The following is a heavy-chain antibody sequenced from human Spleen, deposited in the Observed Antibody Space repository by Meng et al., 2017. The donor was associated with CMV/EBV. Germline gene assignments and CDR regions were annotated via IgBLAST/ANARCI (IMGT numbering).Heavy chain of an antibody. CDR1: GYTFTSYG. J-gene: IGHJ4*02. CDR2: ISAYNGNT. Sequence: ASVKVSCKASGYTFTSYGISWVRQAPGQGLEWMGWISAYNGNTNYAQKLQGRVTMTTDTSTSTAYMELRSLRSDDTAVYYCARDHARYQPHLNGYWGQGTLVTVSS. CDR3: ARDHARYQPHLNGY. V-gene: IGHV1-18*01. D-gene: IGHD2-2*01.